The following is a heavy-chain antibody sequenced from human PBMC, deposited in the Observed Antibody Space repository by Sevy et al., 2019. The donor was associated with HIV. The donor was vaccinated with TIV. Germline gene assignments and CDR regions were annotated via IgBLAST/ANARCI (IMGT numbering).Heavy chain of an antibody. CDR1: GFSVSTNY. V-gene: IGHV3-53*01. D-gene: IGHD2-15*01. Sequence: GGSLRLSCVVSGFSVSTNYVSWVRQAPGKGLEWVSAIYSGGNTYYADSVKGRFTISRDNSKNTVYLQINGLRAEDMAVYYCARDQREGDCSGGSCYSDAFDIWGQGTMVTVSS. CDR3: ARDQREGDCSGGSCYSDAFDI. CDR2: IYSGGNT. J-gene: IGHJ3*02.